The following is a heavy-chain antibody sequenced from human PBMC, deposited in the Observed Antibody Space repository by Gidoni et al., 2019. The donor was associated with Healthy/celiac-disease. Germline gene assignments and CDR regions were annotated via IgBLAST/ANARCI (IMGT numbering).Heavy chain of an antibody. CDR1: GFPFSSYS. J-gene: IGHJ4*02. D-gene: IGHD3-10*01. CDR2: ISGSGGSK. Sequence: EVQLLESGGGLVQPGGSLRLSCAASGFPFSSYSWGWVRQAPGKGLEWVSAISGSGGSKYYEDSVKGRFTIARDNSKNTLYLQMNSLRAEDTAVYYCAKDRGLLLWFGELSVIDYWGQGTLVTVSS. V-gene: IGHV3-23*01. CDR3: AKDRGLLLWFGELSVIDY.